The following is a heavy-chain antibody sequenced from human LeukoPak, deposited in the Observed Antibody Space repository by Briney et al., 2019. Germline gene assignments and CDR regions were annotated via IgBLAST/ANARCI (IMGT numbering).Heavy chain of an antibody. Sequence: GASVKVSCKASGYTFTNYGLSWVRQAPGQGLEWMGWISAYNGNTNYAQNLRGRVTTTTDTSTSTAYMELRSLRSDDTAVYFCARGHGDHSFDYWGQGTLVTVSS. CDR1: GYTFTNYG. J-gene: IGHJ4*02. V-gene: IGHV1-18*01. CDR2: ISAYNGNT. CDR3: ARGHGDHSFDY. D-gene: IGHD4-17*01.